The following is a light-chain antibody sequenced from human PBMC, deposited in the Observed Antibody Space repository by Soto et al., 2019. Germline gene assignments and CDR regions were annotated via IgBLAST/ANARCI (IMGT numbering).Light chain of an antibody. J-gene: IGLJ3*02. CDR1: SGSVSTSYY. CDR2: STN. CDR3: VLYMGSGIPV. Sequence: QTVVTQEPSFSVSPGGTVTLTCGLSSGSVSTSYYPSWYQQTPGQAPRTLIYSTNTRSSGVPDRFSGSILGNKAALTITWAQADDESDYYGVLYMGSGIPVFGGWTKLNVL. V-gene: IGLV8-61*01.